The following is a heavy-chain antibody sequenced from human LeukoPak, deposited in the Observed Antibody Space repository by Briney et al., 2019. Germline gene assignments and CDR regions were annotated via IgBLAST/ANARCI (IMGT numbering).Heavy chain of an antibody. Sequence: PGGSLRLSCAASGFTSTGYAMSWVRQTPGKGLEWVSTFSGGVDTTYYADSVKGRFTISRDNSKNTLDLQMNSLGAEDTAVYYCAKATLRTCSGARCYCFDNWGQGTLVTVSS. V-gene: IGHV3-23*01. J-gene: IGHJ4*02. CDR1: GFTSTGYA. D-gene: IGHD2-15*01. CDR2: FSGGVDTT. CDR3: AKATLRTCSGARCYCFDN.